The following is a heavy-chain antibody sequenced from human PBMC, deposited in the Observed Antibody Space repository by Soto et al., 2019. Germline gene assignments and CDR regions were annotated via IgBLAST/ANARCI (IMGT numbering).Heavy chain of an antibody. CDR3: ARDDGGSYHFDY. J-gene: IGHJ4*02. CDR2: IIPIFGTA. D-gene: IGHD1-26*01. CDR1: GGTFSSYA. V-gene: IGHV1-69*13. Sequence: SVKVSCKASGGTFSSYAISWVRQAPGQGLEWMGGIIPIFGTANYAQKFQGRVTITADESTSTAYMELSSLRYEDTAVYYCARDDGGSYHFDYWGQGTLVTVSS.